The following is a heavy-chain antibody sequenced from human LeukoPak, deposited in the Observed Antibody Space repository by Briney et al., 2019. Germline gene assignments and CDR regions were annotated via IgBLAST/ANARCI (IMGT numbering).Heavy chain of an antibody. CDR2: INAGNGNT. Sequence: GASVKVSCKASGYTFTSYAMHWVRQAPGQRLEWMGWINAGNGNTKYSQKFQGRVTITRDTSASTAYMELSSLRSEDTAVYYCARGATVVTPVGFGYWGQGTLVTVSS. CDR1: GYTFTSYA. D-gene: IGHD4-23*01. V-gene: IGHV1-3*01. J-gene: IGHJ4*02. CDR3: ARGATVVTPVGFGY.